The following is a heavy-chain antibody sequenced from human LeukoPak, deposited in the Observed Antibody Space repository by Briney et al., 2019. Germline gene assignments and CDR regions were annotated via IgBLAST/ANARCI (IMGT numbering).Heavy chain of an antibody. Sequence: GGSLRLSCAASGFTFDDYAMHWVRQAPGKGLEWVSGISWNSGSIGYADCVKGRFTISRDNAKNSLYLQVNSLRAEDTALYYCAKGSPYGSGSYRNWFDPWGQGTLVTVSS. CDR2: ISWNSGSI. CDR3: AKGSPYGSGSYRNWFDP. D-gene: IGHD3-10*01. J-gene: IGHJ5*02. V-gene: IGHV3-9*01. CDR1: GFTFDDYA.